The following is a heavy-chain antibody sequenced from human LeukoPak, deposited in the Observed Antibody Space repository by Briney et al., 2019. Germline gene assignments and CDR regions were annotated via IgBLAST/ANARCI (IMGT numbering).Heavy chain of an antibody. J-gene: IGHJ3*01. CDR1: GFTSSTYG. D-gene: IGHD2-8*01. CDR3: ARPRLFKGVFDD. CDR2: IGADGSTT. Sequence: GGSLRLSCAASGFTSSTYGMDWVRQAPGKGLGWVADIGADGSTTYYAESVKGRFTISRDNSKSTLFLQMNSLSAEDTAVYYCARPRLFKGVFDDWGQGTMVTVSS. V-gene: IGHV3-33*01.